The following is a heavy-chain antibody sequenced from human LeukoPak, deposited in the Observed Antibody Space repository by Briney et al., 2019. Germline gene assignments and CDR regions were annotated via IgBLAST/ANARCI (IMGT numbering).Heavy chain of an antibody. CDR3: ARDPGGDNAY. V-gene: IGHV3-66*01. D-gene: IGHD4-17*01. Sequence: GGSLRLSCAASGFTVRSNYMSWDRQAPGKGLEWVSLIFNDGSTYYADSVKARFTISRDNSMDTLYLQMNSLRVEDTAVYYCARDPGGDNAYWGQGTLVTVSS. J-gene: IGHJ4*02. CDR1: GFTVRSNY. CDR2: IFNDGST.